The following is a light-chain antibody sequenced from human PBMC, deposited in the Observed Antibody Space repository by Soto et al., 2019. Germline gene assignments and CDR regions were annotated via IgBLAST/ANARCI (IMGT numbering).Light chain of an antibody. Sequence: DIVLMQSPGTLSLSPGERATLSCRASQSVRNSYLAWYQQKPGQAPRLLIYGASSRATGIPDRFSGSGSGTDFTLTISRLEPEDFAVYYCQQDGSSATFGQRSKVDIK. J-gene: IGKJ1*01. CDR1: QSVRNSY. CDR3: QQDGSSAT. V-gene: IGKV3-20*01. CDR2: GAS.